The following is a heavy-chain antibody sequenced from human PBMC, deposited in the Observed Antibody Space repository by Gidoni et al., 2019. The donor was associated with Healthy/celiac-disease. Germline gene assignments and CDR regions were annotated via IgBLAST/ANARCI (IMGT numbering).Heavy chain of an antibody. CDR1: GGPFSSYA. D-gene: IGHD3-22*01. CDR2: IIPIFGTA. CDR3: ARCRGDSSGYTEYWYFDL. J-gene: IGHJ2*01. Sequence: QVQLVQSGAEVKKPGSSVKVSCKASGGPFSSYALSWVRQAPGQGIEWMGGIIPIFGTANYAQKFKGRDTITADESTSTAYMELSSLRSEDTAVYYCARCRGDSSGYTEYWYFDLWGRGTLVTVSS. V-gene: IGHV1-69*01.